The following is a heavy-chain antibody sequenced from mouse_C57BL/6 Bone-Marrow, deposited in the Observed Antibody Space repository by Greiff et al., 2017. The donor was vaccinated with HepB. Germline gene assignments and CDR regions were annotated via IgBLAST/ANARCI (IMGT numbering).Heavy chain of an antibody. Sequence: QVQLQQPGAELVKPGASVKLSCKASGYTFTSYWMQWVKQRPGQGLKWIGEIDPSDSYTNYNQKFKGKATLTVDTSSSTAYMQLSSLTSEDSAVYYCARLDHYYGSSHYWGQGTSVTVSS. CDR2: IDPSDSYT. D-gene: IGHD1-1*01. CDR3: ARLDHYYGSSHY. CDR1: GYTFTSYW. J-gene: IGHJ4*01. V-gene: IGHV1-50*01.